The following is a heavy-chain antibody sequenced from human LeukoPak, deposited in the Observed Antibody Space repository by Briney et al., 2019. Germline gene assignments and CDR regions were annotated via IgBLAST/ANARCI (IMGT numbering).Heavy chain of an antibody. V-gene: IGHV4-59*01. D-gene: IGHD2-2*01. CDR1: GGSISSYY. J-gene: IGHJ3*02. CDR2: IYYSGST. CDR3: ARSAHCSSTSCYHDAFDI. Sequence: KPSETLSLTCTVSGGSISSYYWSWIRQPPGKGLEWIGYIYYSGSTNYNPSLKSRVAISVDTSKNQFSLKLSSVTAADTAVYYCARSAHCSSTSCYHDAFDIWGQGTMVTVSS.